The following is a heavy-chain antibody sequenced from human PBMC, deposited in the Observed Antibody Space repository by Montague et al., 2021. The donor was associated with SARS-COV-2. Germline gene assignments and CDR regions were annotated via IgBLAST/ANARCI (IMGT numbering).Heavy chain of an antibody. D-gene: IGHD4-17*01. Sequence: SETLSLTCTVSSGYINYYYWTSIRQPPGKALELIGYIHYNVTTHYNPSLKSRVTISKDMSRSHFFLRLSSVTAADTAVYYCARDSHYGRFYLWGQGTLVTVSS. J-gene: IGHJ3*01. CDR3: ARDSHYGRFYL. CDR2: IHYNVTT. V-gene: IGHV4-59*01. CDR1: SGYINYYY.